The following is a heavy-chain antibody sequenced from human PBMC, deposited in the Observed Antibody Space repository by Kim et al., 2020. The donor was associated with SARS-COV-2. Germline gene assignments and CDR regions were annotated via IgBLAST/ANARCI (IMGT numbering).Heavy chain of an antibody. CDR2: IYYSGST. D-gene: IGHD6-13*01. V-gene: IGHV4-59*08. CDR3: ARHFSPSEDRSSSSWSPIYGYYYYFLDV. Sequence: SETLSLTCTVSGGSISSYYWSWIRQPPGKGLEWIGYIYYSGSTNYNPSLKSRVTISVDTSKNQFSLKLSSVTAADTAVYYCARHFSPSEDRSSSSWSPIYGYYYYFLDVWGKGTTVTVSS. CDR1: GGSISSYY. J-gene: IGHJ6*03.